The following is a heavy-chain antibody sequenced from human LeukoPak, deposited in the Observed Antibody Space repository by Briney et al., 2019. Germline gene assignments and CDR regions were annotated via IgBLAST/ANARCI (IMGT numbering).Heavy chain of an antibody. CDR2: ISYDGSNK. CDR1: GFTFSSYG. CDR3: AKADSSSWYGPDY. D-gene: IGHD6-13*01. J-gene: IGHJ4*02. Sequence: QPGGSLRLSCAASGFTFSSYGMHWVRQAPGKGLEWVAVISYDGSNKYYEDSVKGRFTISRDNSKNTLYLQMNSLRAEDTAVYYCAKADSSSWYGPDYWGQGTLVTVSS. V-gene: IGHV3-30*18.